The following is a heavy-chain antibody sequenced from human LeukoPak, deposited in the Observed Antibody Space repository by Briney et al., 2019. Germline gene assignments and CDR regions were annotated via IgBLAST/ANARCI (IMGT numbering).Heavy chain of an antibody. J-gene: IGHJ4*02. Sequence: ASVKVSCKASGYTLTGYYMHWVRQAPGQGLEWMGGIIPIFGTANYAQKFQGRVTITADESTSTAYMELSSLRSEDTAVYYCARLEITTVTTSDYWGQGTLVTVSS. D-gene: IGHD4-17*01. V-gene: IGHV1-69*13. CDR3: ARLEITTVTTSDY. CDR1: GYTLTGYY. CDR2: IIPIFGTA.